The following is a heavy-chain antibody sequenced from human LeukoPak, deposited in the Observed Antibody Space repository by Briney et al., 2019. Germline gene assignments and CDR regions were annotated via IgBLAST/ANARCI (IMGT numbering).Heavy chain of an antibody. CDR3: ARLPRYDFWS. D-gene: IGHD3-3*01. Sequence: NSSETLSLTCTVSGGSISTNNYYWGWIRQPPGKGLEWIGNIYYSGSTYYNPSLKSRVTISVDTSKKQFSLKLNSVTAADTAVYYCARLPRYDFWSWGQGTLVTVSS. CDR1: GGSISTNNYY. V-gene: IGHV4-39*01. CDR2: IYYSGST. J-gene: IGHJ4*02.